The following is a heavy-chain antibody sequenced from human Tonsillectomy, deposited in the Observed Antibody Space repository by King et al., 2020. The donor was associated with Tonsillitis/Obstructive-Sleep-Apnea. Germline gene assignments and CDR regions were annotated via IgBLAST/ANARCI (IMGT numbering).Heavy chain of an antibody. CDR2: IYYSGST. CDR3: ARLRGDYYTWFDP. J-gene: IGHJ5*02. D-gene: IGHD2/OR15-2a*01. CDR1: GGSISSYY. Sequence: QLQESGPGLVKPSETLSLTCTVSGGSISSYYWSWIRQPPGKGLEWIGYIYYSGSTNYNPSLKSRVTISVDTSKNQFSLKLSSVTAADTAVYYCARLRGDYYTWFDPWGQGTLVTVSS. V-gene: IGHV4-59*08.